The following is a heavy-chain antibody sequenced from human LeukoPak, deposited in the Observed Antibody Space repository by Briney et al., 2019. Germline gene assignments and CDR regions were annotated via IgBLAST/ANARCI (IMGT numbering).Heavy chain of an antibody. D-gene: IGHD3-10*01. J-gene: IGHJ4*02. V-gene: IGHV4-38-2*02. Sequence: SETLSLTCTVSGYSISSGYYWGWIRQPPGKGLEWIGSIYYSGSTYYNPSLKSRVTISVDTSKNQFSLKLSSVTAADTAVYYCARTGTQPDYWGQGTLVTVSS. CDR2: IYYSGST. CDR1: GYSISSGYY. CDR3: ARTGTQPDY.